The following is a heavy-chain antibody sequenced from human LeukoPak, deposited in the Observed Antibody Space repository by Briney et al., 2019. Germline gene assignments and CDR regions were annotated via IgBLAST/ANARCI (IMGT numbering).Heavy chain of an antibody. CDR1: GGTFSGYS. Sequence: SVKVSCRTSGGTFSGYSMSWVRRAPGQGLEWMGGIIPMFNAVQYTQNFLGRVTITTDDSATTAYMELSSLRSEDTAVYYCATTSGTYYHPFDYWGQGTLVTVSS. D-gene: IGHD1-26*01. CDR2: IIPMFNAV. J-gene: IGHJ4*02. V-gene: IGHV1-69*05. CDR3: ATTSGTYYHPFDY.